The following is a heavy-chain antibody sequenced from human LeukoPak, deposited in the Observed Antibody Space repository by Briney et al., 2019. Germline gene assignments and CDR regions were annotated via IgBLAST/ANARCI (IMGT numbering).Heavy chain of an antibody. CDR1: GFTFSDYY. CDR2: ISSSGSTI. CDR3: ARDTVVAPVSSSWYSAFVAFDI. V-gene: IGHV3-11*01. Sequence: PGGSLRLSCAASGFTFSDYYMSWIRQAPGKGLEWVSYISSSGSTIYYADSVKGRFTISRDNAKNSLYLQMNSLRAEDTAVYYCARDTVVAPVSSSWYSAFVAFDIWGQGTMVTVSS. J-gene: IGHJ3*02. D-gene: IGHD6-13*01.